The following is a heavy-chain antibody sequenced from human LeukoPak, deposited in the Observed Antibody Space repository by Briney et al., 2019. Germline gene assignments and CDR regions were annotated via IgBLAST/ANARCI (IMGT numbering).Heavy chain of an antibody. CDR1: GGSISGYY. Sequence: SETLCLTCAVSGGSISGYYWSWVRRPPGKGLEWIGYIYYTGTTNYNPSLKSRVNISVDTSKNQFSLKVSSVIAADTAVYYCARHVGVRYSNSNGFDIWGQGTMVTVSS. J-gene: IGHJ3*02. CDR3: ARHVGVRYSNSNGFDI. V-gene: IGHV4-59*08. D-gene: IGHD4-11*01. CDR2: IYYTGTT.